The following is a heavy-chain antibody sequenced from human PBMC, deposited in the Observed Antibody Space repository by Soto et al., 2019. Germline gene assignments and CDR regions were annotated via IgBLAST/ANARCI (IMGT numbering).Heavy chain of an antibody. J-gene: IGHJ3*01. Sequence: GGSLRLSCAASGFAFSSHPMSWVRQAPERGLEWVSGISDGGDLTYNADSVKGRFTISRDNSKNILFLQMNSLRAEDTALYYCARRAFGSSRSFDLWGQGTMVTVSS. V-gene: IGHV3-23*01. CDR1: GFAFSSHP. CDR2: ISDGGDLT. D-gene: IGHD6-6*01. CDR3: ARRAFGSSRSFDL.